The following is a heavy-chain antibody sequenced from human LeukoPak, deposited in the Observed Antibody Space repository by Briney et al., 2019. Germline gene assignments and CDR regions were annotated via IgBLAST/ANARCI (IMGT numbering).Heavy chain of an antibody. V-gene: IGHV3-7*01. CDR3: ARDQGIFDY. J-gene: IGHJ4*02. CDR2: IKQDGSEK. Sequence: GGSLRLSCAASGFAFSTYWMSWVRQAPGKDLGWVANIKQDGSEKNYVDSVKGRFTISRDNAKNSLYLQMNSLRDEDSAVYYCARDQGIFDYWGQGTLVTVSS. CDR1: GFAFSTYW.